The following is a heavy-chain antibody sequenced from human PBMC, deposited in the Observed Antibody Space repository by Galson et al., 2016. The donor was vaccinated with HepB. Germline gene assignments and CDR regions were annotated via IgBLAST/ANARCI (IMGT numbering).Heavy chain of an antibody. CDR2: IYHSGDT. Sequence: ETLSLTCTVSGGSISSTTNWWSWVRQSPGQGLEWIGEIYHSGDTNYNPSLKSRATISVDTSRNQFSLSLSSVTAADTAVYYCARDCAGGTCKFAGYDAFDIWGQGTTVTVSS. CDR1: GGSISSTTNW. J-gene: IGHJ3*02. D-gene: IGHD2-8*02. CDR3: ARDCAGGTCKFAGYDAFDI. V-gene: IGHV4-4*02.